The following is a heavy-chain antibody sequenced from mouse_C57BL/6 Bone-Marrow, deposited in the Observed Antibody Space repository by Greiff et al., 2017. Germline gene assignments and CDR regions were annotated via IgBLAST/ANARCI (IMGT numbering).Heavy chain of an antibody. CDR2: IDPSDSYT. CDR3: AREGYDYDGFAY. J-gene: IGHJ3*01. V-gene: IGHV1-50*01. D-gene: IGHD2-4*01. CDR1: GYTFTSYW. Sequence: QVQLKQPGAELVKPGASVKLSCKASGYTFTSYWMQWVKQRPGQGLEWIGEIDPSDSYTNYNQTFKGKATLTVDTSSSTAYMQLSSLTSEDSAVYYCAREGYDYDGFAYWGQGTLVTVSA.